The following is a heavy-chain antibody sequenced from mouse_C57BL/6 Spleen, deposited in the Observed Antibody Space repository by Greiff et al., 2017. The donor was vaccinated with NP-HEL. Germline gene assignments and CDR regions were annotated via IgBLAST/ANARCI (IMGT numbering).Heavy chain of an antibody. CDR2: ISSGSSTI. CDR1: GFTFSDYG. V-gene: IGHV5-17*01. Sequence: EVQVVESGGGLVKPGGSLKLSCAASGFTFSDYGMHWVRQAPEKGLEWVAYISSGSSTIYYADTVKGRFTISRDNAKNTLFLQMTSLRSEDTAMYYCARHGSSPYYYAMDYWGQGTSVTVSS. CDR3: ARHGSSPYYYAMDY. D-gene: IGHD1-1*01. J-gene: IGHJ4*01.